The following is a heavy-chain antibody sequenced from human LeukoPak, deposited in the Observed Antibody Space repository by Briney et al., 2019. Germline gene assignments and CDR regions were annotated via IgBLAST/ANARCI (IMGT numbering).Heavy chain of an antibody. D-gene: IGHD2-21*02. V-gene: IGHV3-11*04. CDR2: ITYSGTTI. J-gene: IGHJ3*02. CDR3: ARGTAAGGSDAFDI. Sequence: GGSLRLSCAASGFTFSDYYMSWIRQSPGKGLEWVSYITYSGTTIYYADSVKGRFTISRDNAKSSLYLQMNSLRAEDAAVYYCARGTAAGGSDAFDIWGQGTMVTVSS. CDR1: GFTFSDYY.